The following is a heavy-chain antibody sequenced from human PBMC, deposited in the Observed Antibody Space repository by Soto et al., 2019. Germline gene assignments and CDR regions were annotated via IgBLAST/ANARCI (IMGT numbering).Heavy chain of an antibody. CDR1: GFLLSTSGVG. V-gene: IGHV2-5*02. CDR3: AHPIYYYSSGYFNSFDY. D-gene: IGHD3-22*01. CDR2: IYWDDDK. J-gene: IGHJ4*02. Sequence: QITLKESGPPLVKPTQTLTLTCTFSGFLLSTSGVGVGWIRQPPGKALEWLALIYWDDDKRYSPSLKSNLTITKDTAKIQVALNMTTMDPVDTATYYCAHPIYYYSSGYFNSFDYWGQGTLVTVSS.